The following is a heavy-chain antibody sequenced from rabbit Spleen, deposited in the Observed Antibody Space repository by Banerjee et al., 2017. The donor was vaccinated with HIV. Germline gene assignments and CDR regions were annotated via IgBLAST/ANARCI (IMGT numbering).Heavy chain of an antibody. J-gene: IGHJ4*01. CDR1: GFSFSNNYV. D-gene: IGHD4-1*01. CDR3: ARDGYSRGWGIILYYFNL. Sequence: QEQLEESGGGLVKPEGSLTLTCTASGFSFSNNYVMCWVRQAPGKGLEWIACISAGSSTGTYYANWAKGRFTISKTSSTTVTLQMTSLTAADTAAYFCARDGYSRGWGIILYYFNLWGQGTLVTVS. V-gene: IGHV1S45*01. CDR2: ISAGSSTGT.